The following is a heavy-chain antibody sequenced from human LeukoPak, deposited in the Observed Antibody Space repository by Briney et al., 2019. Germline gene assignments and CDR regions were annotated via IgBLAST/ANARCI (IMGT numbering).Heavy chain of an antibody. CDR2: IYTSEST. CDR1: GGSISSYY. Sequence: SETLSLTCTVSGGSISSYYWSWIRQPAGKGLEWIGRIYTSESTNYNPSLKSRVTISVDTSKNQFSLKLSSVTAADTAVYYCARLTKNDSGSFRFGKKKRGYMDVWGKGTTVTISS. J-gene: IGHJ6*03. CDR3: ARLTKNDSGSFRFGKKKRGYMDV. V-gene: IGHV4-4*07. D-gene: IGHD3-10*01.